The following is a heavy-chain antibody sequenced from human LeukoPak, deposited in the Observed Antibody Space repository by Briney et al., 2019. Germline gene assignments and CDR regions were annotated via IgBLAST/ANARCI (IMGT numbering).Heavy chain of an antibody. Sequence: GGSLRLSCAASGFSFSDYYMNWLRQAPGKGLEWISYISNRGNSIYYADSMRGRFTISRGSAKNSLFLQMDSLRAEDTAVYYCASESPYWFDPWGQGTLVTVSS. CDR3: ASESPYWFDP. J-gene: IGHJ5*02. CDR1: GFSFSDYY. V-gene: IGHV3-11*01. CDR2: ISNRGNSI.